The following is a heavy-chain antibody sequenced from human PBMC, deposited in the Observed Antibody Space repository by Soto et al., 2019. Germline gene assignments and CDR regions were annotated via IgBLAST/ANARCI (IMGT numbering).Heavy chain of an antibody. V-gene: IGHV4-30-4*01. D-gene: IGHD2-2*01. J-gene: IGHJ5*02. CDR3: VSQHCPLGVPYALDGWLDL. CDR2: LYYIGTT. Sequence: SETLSLTCAVSGDSIRSADYYWTWIRQPPGKDLEWIGYLYYIGTTFYNPSLDSRVSISADTNKNQFSLRLNSVTAADTADYYCVSQHCPLGVPYALDGWLDLGRKGLLVTLPS. CDR1: GDSIRSADYY.